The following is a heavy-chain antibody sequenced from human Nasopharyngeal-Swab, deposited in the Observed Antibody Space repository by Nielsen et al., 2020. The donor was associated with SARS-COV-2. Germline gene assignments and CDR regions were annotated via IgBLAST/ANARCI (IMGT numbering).Heavy chain of an antibody. J-gene: IGHJ1*01. CDR1: GFTFSSYG. D-gene: IGHD1-26*01. CDR2: IWYDGSNK. V-gene: IGHV3-33*08. CDR3: ATGAVSGTTYAEYFQN. Sequence: GGSLRLSCAASGFTFSSYGMHWVRQAPGKGLEWVAVIWYDGSNKYYADSVKGRFTISRDNSQNTLFLQMNSLRTEDTAVYYCATGAVSGTTYAEYFQNWGQGTLVTVSS.